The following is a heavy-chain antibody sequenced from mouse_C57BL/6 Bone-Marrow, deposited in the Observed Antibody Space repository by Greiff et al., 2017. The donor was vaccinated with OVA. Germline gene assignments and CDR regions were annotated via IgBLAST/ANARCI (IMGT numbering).Heavy chain of an antibody. CDR1: GYAFSSSW. D-gene: IGHD1-1*01. Sequence: QVQLQQSGPELVKPGASVKISCKASGYAFSSSWMNWVKQRPGKGLEWIGRIYPGDGDTNYNGKFKGKATLTADKSSSTAYMQLSSLTSEDSAVYFCLITTVVPRGYWGQGTTLTVSS. CDR2: IYPGDGDT. V-gene: IGHV1-82*01. J-gene: IGHJ2*01. CDR3: LITTVVPRGY.